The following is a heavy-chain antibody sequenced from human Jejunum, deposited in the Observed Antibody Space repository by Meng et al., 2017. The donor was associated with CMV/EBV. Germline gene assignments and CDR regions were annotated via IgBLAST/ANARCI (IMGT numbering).Heavy chain of an antibody. CDR2: ISYTGST. D-gene: IGHD4-11*01. V-gene: IGHV4-39*07. Sequence: SGGACSSTSYHWGWVRQSPGKGLEWVGSISYTGSTYYNPSLERRLTISVDRSKNQFSLRLTTATAADAAVYYCVRVDTMTTFLLDSWGPGTLVTVSS. J-gene: IGHJ4*02. CDR1: GGACSSTSYH. CDR3: VRVDTMTTFLLDS.